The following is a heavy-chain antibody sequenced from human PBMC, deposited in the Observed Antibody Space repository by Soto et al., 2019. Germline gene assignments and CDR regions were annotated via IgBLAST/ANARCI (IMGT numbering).Heavy chain of an antibody. V-gene: IGHV1-45*02. CDR3: AGGGAGSGPFTWELPDH. CDR1: GNTFTYRY. Sequence: QMQLVQSGAEVKKTGSSVTVSCKALGNTFTYRYLHWVRQAPGQALEWMGWITPCRVDVHYAQKFQDRVTITRDRSINTAYMQMSSLRSEDTAMYFCAGGGAGSGPFTWELPDHWGQGTLVTVSS. D-gene: IGHD1-26*01. J-gene: IGHJ4*02. CDR2: ITPCRVDV.